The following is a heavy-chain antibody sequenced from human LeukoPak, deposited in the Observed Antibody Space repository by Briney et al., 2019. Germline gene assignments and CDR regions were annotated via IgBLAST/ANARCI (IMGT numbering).Heavy chain of an antibody. D-gene: IGHD3-10*01. Sequence: SETLSLTCTVSGGSISSSSYYWTWIRQPPGKGLEYIGSYSGSTYYNPSLKSRVTISVDTSKKQFSLKLSSVTAADTAVYYCARSSYGAGSKPYWVDYWGQGTLVTVSS. CDR2: YSGST. CDR1: GGSISSSSYY. J-gene: IGHJ4*02. CDR3: ARSSYGAGSKPYWVDY. V-gene: IGHV4-39*01.